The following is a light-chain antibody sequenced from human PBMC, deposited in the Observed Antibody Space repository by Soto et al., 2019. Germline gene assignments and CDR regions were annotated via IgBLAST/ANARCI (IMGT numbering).Light chain of an antibody. CDR1: QSIRNY. Sequence: EIVMTQSPATLSVSPGESATLSCRASQSIRNYLAWYQQIPGQAPRLLIYAADSRATGVPGRFTGSGSGTVLTLTISSLLPEDSGVYYCQQYDTWPPITFGQGTRLEIK. CDR2: AAD. V-gene: IGKV3-15*01. J-gene: IGKJ5*01. CDR3: QQYDTWPPIT.